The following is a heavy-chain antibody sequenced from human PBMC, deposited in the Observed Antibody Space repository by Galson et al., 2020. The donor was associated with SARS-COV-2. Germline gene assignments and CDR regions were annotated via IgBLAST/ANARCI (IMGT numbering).Heavy chain of an antibody. V-gene: IGHV3-30*04. CDR3: ARAADYYDSSGYYYSCPDY. CDR2: ISYDGSNK. CDR1: GFTFSSYA. Sequence: GGSLRLSCVASGFTFSSYAMHWVRQAPGKGLEWVAVISYDGSNKYYADSVKGRFTISRDNSKNTLYLQMNSLRAEDTAVYYCARAADYYDSSGYYYSCPDYWGQGTLVTVSS. D-gene: IGHD3-22*01. J-gene: IGHJ4*02.